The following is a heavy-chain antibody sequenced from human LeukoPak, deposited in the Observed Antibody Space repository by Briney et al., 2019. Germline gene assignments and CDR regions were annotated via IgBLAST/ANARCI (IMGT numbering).Heavy chain of an antibody. CDR3: ARGDPAITMIVTLYYGMDV. Sequence: GGSLRLSCAASGFTVSDNYMSWVRQAPGEGLEWVSSISSSSSYLYYADRGNGLFTISRDNAKTSLYLQMNSLRDEDTAMYYCARGDPAITMIVTLYYGMDVWGQGTTVTVAS. CDR1: GFTVSDNY. D-gene: IGHD3-22*01. J-gene: IGHJ6*02. CDR2: ISSSSSYL. V-gene: IGHV3-21*01.